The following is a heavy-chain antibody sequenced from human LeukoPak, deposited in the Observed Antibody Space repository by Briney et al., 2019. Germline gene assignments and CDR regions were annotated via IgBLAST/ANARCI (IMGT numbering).Heavy chain of an antibody. CDR3: ASLLGVRGVIRYYFDY. V-gene: IGHV1-3*01. D-gene: IGHD3-10*01. Sequence: RASVKVSCKASGYTFTSYAMHWVRQAPGQRLEWMGWINAGNGNTKYSQKFQGRVTITRDTSASTAYMELSSLRSEDTAVYYCASLLGVRGVIRYYFDYWGQGTLVTVSS. CDR2: INAGNGNT. J-gene: IGHJ4*02. CDR1: GYTFTSYA.